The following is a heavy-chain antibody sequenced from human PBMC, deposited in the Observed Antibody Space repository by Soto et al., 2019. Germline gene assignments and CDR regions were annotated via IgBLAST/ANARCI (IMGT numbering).Heavy chain of an antibody. J-gene: IGHJ5*02. CDR1: GFSLSHYV. D-gene: IGHD3-10*01. CDR2: IRDGDAKT. CDR3: AREGDTHAFRGFDL. Sequence: GGSLRLSCAVSGFSLSHYVFHWVRQAPGKGLEWVAVIRDGDAKTNYATSVRSRFTVSRDMSKSSIFLQMNTLRVDDSATYFCAREGDTHAFRGFDLWGQGTLVTVSS. V-gene: IGHV3-30*14.